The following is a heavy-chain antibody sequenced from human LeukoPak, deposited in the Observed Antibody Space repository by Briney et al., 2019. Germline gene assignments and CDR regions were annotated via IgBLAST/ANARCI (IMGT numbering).Heavy chain of an antibody. D-gene: IGHD2-15*01. Sequence: GGSLRLSCVASGFTFSSYWMNWVRQAPGKGLEWVANTKPDGSEKYYVDSVKGRFNISRDNAKNSLYLQMNSLRAEDTAVYYCAKGYCSDGSCSRGYRGQGTLVTVSS. CDR2: TKPDGSEK. CDR3: AKGYCSDGSCSRGY. V-gene: IGHV3-7*01. J-gene: IGHJ4*02. CDR1: GFTFSSYW.